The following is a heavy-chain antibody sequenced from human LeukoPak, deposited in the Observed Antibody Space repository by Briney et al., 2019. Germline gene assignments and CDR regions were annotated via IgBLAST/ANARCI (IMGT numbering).Heavy chain of an antibody. CDR3: AKDRGYYDSSKYFQH. CDR1: GFTFSSYG. V-gene: IGHV3-30*18. CDR2: ISYDGSNK. Sequence: GGSLRLSCAASGFTFSSYGMHWARQAPGKGLEWVAVISYDGSNKYYADSVKGRFTISRDNSKNTLYLQMNSLRAEDTAVYYCAKDRGYYDSSKYFQHWGQGTLVTVSS. J-gene: IGHJ1*01. D-gene: IGHD3-22*01.